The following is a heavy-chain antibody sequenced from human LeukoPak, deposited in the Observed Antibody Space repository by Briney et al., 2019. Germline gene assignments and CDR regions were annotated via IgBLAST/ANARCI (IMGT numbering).Heavy chain of an antibody. Sequence: PSETLSLTCAVYGGSFSGYYWRWIRQPPRKGLEWIGEINHIGSTNYNPSLRSRVTISVDTSKNQFSLKLSSVTAADTAVYYCARGGEQVGATGAFDIWGQGTMVTVSS. CDR3: ARGGEQVGATGAFDI. D-gene: IGHD1-26*01. CDR1: GGSFSGYY. J-gene: IGHJ3*02. CDR2: INHIGST. V-gene: IGHV4-34*01.